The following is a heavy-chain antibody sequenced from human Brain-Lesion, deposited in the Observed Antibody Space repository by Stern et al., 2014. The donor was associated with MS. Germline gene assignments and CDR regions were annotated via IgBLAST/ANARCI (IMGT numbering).Heavy chain of an antibody. CDR3: ARDNGGCTGGVCYVDW. J-gene: IGHJ4*02. CDR2: VYYSGTT. V-gene: IGHV4-31*03. D-gene: IGHD2-8*02. CDR1: GGSVSSGGSY. Sequence: QLQLQESGPGLVKPSQTLSLTCTVSGGSVSSGGSYWSWIRQFPGKGLEXIGYVYYSGTTNHNPSLKRRVTISLDTPKNQFALKLRSVTAADTAVYYCARDNGGCTGGVCYVDWCGQGIVVTVSS.